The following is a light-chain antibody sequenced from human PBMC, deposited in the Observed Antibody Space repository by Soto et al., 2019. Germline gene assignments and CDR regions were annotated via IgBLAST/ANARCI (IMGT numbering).Light chain of an antibody. V-gene: IGLV2-14*03. CDR3: CAYATTYTYV. J-gene: IGLJ1*01. CDR2: DVS. CDR1: SSDIGGYDY. Sequence: QSVLTQPASVSGSPGQSITISCTGTSSDIGGYDYVSWYQQHPGKAPKLIIYDVSNRPSGVSNRFSGSKSGNTASLTISGLQAEDEADYYCCAYATTYTYVFGTGTKLTVL.